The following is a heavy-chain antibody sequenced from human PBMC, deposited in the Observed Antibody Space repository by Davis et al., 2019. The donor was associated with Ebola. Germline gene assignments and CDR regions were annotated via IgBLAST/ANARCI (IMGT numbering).Heavy chain of an antibody. V-gene: IGHV3-30*02. Sequence: PSETLSLTCAASGFIFRSYGMHWVRQAPGKGLEWVAFIRYDGGDKYHADSVKGRFTISRDNSNKTLYLQMNSLRPEDTAVYYWAMSPGGQGTLVTVSS. CDR2: IRYDGGDK. J-gene: IGHJ4*02. CDR3: AMSP. D-gene: IGHD3-10*02. CDR1: GFIFRSYG.